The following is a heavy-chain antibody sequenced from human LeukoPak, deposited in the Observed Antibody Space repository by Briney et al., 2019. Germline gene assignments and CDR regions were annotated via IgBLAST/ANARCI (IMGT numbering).Heavy chain of an antibody. D-gene: IGHD4-17*01. V-gene: IGHV3-7*01. CDR1: GFTFSSYW. J-gene: IGHJ4*02. CDR3: ARDYGDYEGYFDY. CDR2: IKQDGSEK. Sequence: GGSLRLSCAASGFTFSSYWMSWVRQAPGKGLEWVANIKQDGSEKYYVDSVKSRFTISRDNAKNSLYLQMNSLRAEDTAVYYCARDYGDYEGYFDYWGQGTLVTVSS.